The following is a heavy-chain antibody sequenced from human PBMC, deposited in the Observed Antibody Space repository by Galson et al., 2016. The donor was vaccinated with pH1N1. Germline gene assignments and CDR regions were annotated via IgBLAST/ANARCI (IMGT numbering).Heavy chain of an antibody. V-gene: IGHV3-9*01. Sequence: SLRLSCAASGFTFDDYAMHWVRQTPGKGLEWVSGISWNSATIDYADSVKGRFTISRDNAKNSLYLQMNSLRPEDTALYYCAKDGHYSGSYLRAQHFQHWGQGTLVTASS. CDR2: ISWNSATI. CDR3: AKDGHYSGSYLRAQHFQH. CDR1: GFTFDDYA. J-gene: IGHJ1*01. D-gene: IGHD1-26*01.